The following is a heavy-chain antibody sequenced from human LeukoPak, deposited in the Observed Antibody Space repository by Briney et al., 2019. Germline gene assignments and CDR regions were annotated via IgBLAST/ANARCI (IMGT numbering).Heavy chain of an antibody. J-gene: IGHJ5*02. V-gene: IGHV3-53*05. CDR1: GFTVINNY. CDR3: AKGASRDGGVSGA. Sequence: GGSLRLSCAASGFTVINNYMTWVRQAPGKGLEWVSVIYSGGTTHYADSVKGRFTISRENAKNSLYLQMNRLRAEDTALYYCAKGASRDGGVSGAWGQGTLVTASS. D-gene: IGHD2-8*02. CDR2: IYSGGTT.